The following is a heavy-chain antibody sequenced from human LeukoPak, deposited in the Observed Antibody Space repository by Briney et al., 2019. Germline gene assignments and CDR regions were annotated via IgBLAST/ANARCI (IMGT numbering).Heavy chain of an antibody. CDR2: IYTSGST. CDR1: GGSISSYY. Sequence: PSETLSLTCTVSGGSISSYYWSWIRQPAGKGLEWIGRIYTSGSTNYNPSLKSRVTMSVDTSKNQFSLKLSSVTAADTAVYYCARDRVDPSYYDSSGYDGFDYWGQEPWSPSPQ. J-gene: IGHJ4*01. V-gene: IGHV4-4*07. D-gene: IGHD3-22*01. CDR3: ARDRVDPSYYDSSGYDGFDY.